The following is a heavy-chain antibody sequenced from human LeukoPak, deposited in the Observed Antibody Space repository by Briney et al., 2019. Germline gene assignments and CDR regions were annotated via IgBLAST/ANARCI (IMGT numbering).Heavy chain of an antibody. J-gene: IGHJ4*02. CDR2: IYYSGST. D-gene: IGHD6-6*01. Sequence: PSETLSLTCTVSGGSISSYYWSRIRQPPGKGLEWIGYIYYSGSTNYNPSLKSRVTISVDTSKNQFSLKLSSVTAADTAVYYCARLLKYGSSLVYFDYWGQGTLVTVSS. CDR3: ARLLKYGSSLVYFDY. CDR1: GGSISSYY. V-gene: IGHV4-59*01.